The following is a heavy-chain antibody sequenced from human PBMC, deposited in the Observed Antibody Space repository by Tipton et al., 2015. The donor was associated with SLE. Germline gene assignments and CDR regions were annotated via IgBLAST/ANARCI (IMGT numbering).Heavy chain of an antibody. V-gene: IGHV4-4*07. Sequence: TLSLTCTVSGGSIRNYYWSWIRQAPGKGLEWIGRVRTFGRVRTSGYTYYNPSLESRVTISVDTSNNQFSLQLTSVTAADTALYYRAKSSAVAGRGGDSWGQGTLVTVSS. CDR3: AKSSAVAGRGGDS. CDR1: GGSIRNYY. CDR2: VRTFGRVRTSGYT. J-gene: IGHJ4*02. D-gene: IGHD6-19*01.